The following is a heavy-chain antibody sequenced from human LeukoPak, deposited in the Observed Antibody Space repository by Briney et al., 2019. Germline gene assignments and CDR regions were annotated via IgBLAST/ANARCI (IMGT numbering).Heavy chain of an antibody. D-gene: IGHD6-13*01. Sequence: SETLSLTCTVSGGSISSYYWSWIRQPPGKGLEWIGYIYYSGSTNYNPSLKSRVTISVDTSKNQFSLKLSSVTAADTAVYYCARLVIAAAGTPQYFQHWGQGTLVTVSS. J-gene: IGHJ1*01. CDR2: IYYSGST. CDR3: ARLVIAAAGTPQYFQH. CDR1: GGSISSYY. V-gene: IGHV4-59*08.